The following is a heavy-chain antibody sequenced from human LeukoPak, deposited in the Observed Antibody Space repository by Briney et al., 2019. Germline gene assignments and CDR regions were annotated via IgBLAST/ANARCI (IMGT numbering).Heavy chain of an antibody. D-gene: IGHD4-17*01. CDR2: ISSSSSYT. CDR3: ARDKLYGDYYYGMDV. CDR1: GFTFSDYY. V-gene: IGHV3-11*06. J-gene: IGHJ6*02. Sequence: GGPLRLSCAASGFTFSDYYMSWIRQAPGRGLEWVSYISSSSSYTNYADSVKGRFTISRDNAKNSLYLQMNSLRAEDTAVYYCARDKLYGDYYYGMDVWGQGTTVTVSS.